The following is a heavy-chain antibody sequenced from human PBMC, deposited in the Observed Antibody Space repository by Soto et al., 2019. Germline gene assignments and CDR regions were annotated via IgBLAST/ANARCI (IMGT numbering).Heavy chain of an antibody. V-gene: IGHV4-34*01. Sequence: QVQLQQWGAGLLKPSETLSLTCAVYGGSFSGYYWSWIRQPPGKGLEWIGEINHSGSTNYNPSRKSRVTISVDTSKNQFSLKLSSVTAADTAVYYCARGLRWFTMVRGVFDYWGQGTLVTVSS. CDR3: ARGLRWFTMVRGVFDY. D-gene: IGHD3-10*01. CDR1: GGSFSGYY. J-gene: IGHJ4*02. CDR2: INHSGST.